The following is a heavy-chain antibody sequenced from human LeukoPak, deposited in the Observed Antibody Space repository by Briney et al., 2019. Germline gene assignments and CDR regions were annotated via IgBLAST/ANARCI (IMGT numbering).Heavy chain of an antibody. CDR3: ATDPGYCSGGSCYYYMDV. CDR2: FDPEDGET. V-gene: IGHV1-24*01. J-gene: IGHJ6*03. D-gene: IGHD2-15*01. Sequence: EASVKVSCKVSGYTLTELSMHWVRQAPGKGLEWMGGFDPEDGETIYAQKFQGRVTMTEDTSTDTAYMELSSLRSEDTAVYYCATDPGYCSGGSCYYYMDVWGKGTTVTVSS. CDR1: GYTLTELS.